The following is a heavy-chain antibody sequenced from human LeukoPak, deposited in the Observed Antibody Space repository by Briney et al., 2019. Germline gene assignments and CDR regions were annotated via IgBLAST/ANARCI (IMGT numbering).Heavy chain of an antibody. D-gene: IGHD3-22*01. CDR3: ARDSFLTTMIVVPRPLDY. CDR2: ISSSGSTI. V-gene: IGHV3-48*03. J-gene: IGHJ4*02. CDR1: GFTFSSYE. Sequence: PGGSLRLSCAASGFTFSSYEMNWVRQAPGKGLEGVSYISSSGSTIYYADSVKGRFTISRDNAKNSLYLQMNSLRAEDTAVYYCARDSFLTTMIVVPRPLDYWGQGTLVTVSS.